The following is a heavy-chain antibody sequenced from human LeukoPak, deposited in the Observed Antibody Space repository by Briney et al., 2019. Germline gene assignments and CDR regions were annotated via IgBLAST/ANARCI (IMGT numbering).Heavy chain of an antibody. V-gene: IGHV3-30*02. CDR3: AKDYWYSSSHLDY. D-gene: IGHD6-13*01. J-gene: IGHJ4*02. CDR1: GFTFSSYG. CDR2: IRYDGSNK. Sequence: GGSLRLSCAASGFTFSSYGMHWVRQAPGKGLEWVAFIRYDGSNKYYADSVKGRFTISRDNSTNTLYLQMNSLRAEDTAVYYCAKDYWYSSSHLDYWGQGTLVTVSS.